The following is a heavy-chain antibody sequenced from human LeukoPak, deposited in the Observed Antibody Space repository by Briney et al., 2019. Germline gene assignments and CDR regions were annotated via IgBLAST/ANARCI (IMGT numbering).Heavy chain of an antibody. D-gene: IGHD4-17*01. Sequence: GASVKVSCKASGYTFTGYYMHWVRQAPGQGLEWMGWINPNSGGTNYAQKFQGRVTMTRDTSISTAYMELSRLRSDDTAVYYCASTVGRGAPPTYYYYGMDVWGQGTTVTVSS. CDR2: INPNSGGT. V-gene: IGHV1-2*02. CDR1: GYTFTGYY. CDR3: ASTVGRGAPPTYYYYGMDV. J-gene: IGHJ6*02.